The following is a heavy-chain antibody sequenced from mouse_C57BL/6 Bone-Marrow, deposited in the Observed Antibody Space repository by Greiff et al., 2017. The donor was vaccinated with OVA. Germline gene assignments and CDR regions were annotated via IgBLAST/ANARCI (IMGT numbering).Heavy chain of an antibody. V-gene: IGHV5-4*01. CDR1: GFTFSSYA. Sequence: EVHLVESGGGLVKPGGSLKLSCAASGFTFSSYAMSWVRQTPEKRLEWVATISDGGSYTYYPDNVKGRFTISRDNAKNNLYLQMSHLKSEDTAMYYCAMDSYYFDYWGQGTTLTVSS. CDR2: ISDGGSYT. J-gene: IGHJ2*01. CDR3: AMDSYYFDY.